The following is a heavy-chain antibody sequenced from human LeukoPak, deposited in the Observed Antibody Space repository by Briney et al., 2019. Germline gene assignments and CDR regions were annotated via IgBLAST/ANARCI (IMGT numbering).Heavy chain of an antibody. D-gene: IGHD1-26*01. CDR1: GFTFSGSA. V-gene: IGHV3-73*01. CDR3: AKGAIVGADYYFDS. Sequence: GGSLRLSCAASGFTFSGSAMHWVRQASGKGLEWVGRIRSKTNNYATAYAASVKDRFTISRDDSTNTAYLQMNSLKTEDTAVYYCAKGAIVGADYYFDSWGQGTLVTVSS. CDR2: IRSKTNNYAT. J-gene: IGHJ4*02.